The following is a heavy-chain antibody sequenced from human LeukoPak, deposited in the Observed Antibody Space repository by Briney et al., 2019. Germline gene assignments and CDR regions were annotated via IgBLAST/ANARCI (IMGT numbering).Heavy chain of an antibody. J-gene: IGHJ4*02. CDR3: ARGVWNSGYVCDY. D-gene: IGHD5-12*01. CDR2: IIPIFGTA. CDR1: GGTFSSYA. Sequence: ASVKVSFKASGGTFSSYAISWVRQAPGQGLEWMGGIIPIFGTANYAQKLQGRVTMTTDTSTSTAYMELRSLRSDDTAVYYCARGVWNSGYVCDYWGQGTLVTVSS. V-gene: IGHV1-69*05.